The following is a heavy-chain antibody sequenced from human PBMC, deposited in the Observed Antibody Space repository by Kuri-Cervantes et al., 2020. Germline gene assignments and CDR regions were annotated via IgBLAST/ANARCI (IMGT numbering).Heavy chain of an antibody. CDR2: ISYTGST. J-gene: IGHJ5*02. CDR3: ARVFDWPTKFDP. Sequence: SETLSLTCTVSGGSISSYYWSWIRQPPGKGLEWIGYISYTGSTNYNPSLRSRVTISVDTSKNQFSLNLNSVTAADTAVYYCARVFDWPTKFDPWGQGTLVTVSS. V-gene: IGHV4-59*01. CDR1: GGSISSYY. D-gene: IGHD3-9*01.